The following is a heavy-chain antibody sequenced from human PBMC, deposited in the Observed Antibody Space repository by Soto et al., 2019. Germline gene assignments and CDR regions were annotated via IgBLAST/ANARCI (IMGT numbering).Heavy chain of an antibody. CDR2: IYYSGST. CDR3: ARDGDSSGYYSNWFDP. D-gene: IGHD3-22*01. Sequence: PSETLSLTCTVSGGSISSYYWSWIRQPPGKGLEWIGYIYYSGSTNYNPSLKSRVTISVDTSKNQFSLKLSSVTAADTAVYYCARDGDSSGYYSNWFDPWGQGTLVTVS. CDR1: GGSISSYY. J-gene: IGHJ5*02. V-gene: IGHV4-59*01.